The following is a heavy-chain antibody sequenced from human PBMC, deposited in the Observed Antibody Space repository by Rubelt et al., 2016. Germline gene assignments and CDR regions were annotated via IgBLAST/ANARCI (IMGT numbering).Heavy chain of an antibody. V-gene: IGHV1-18*01. Sequence: QVQLVQSGAEVKKPGASVKVSCKASGYTFTSYGISWVRQAPGQGLEWMGWISAYNGNTNYAQKRQGQVTMATDDSRGKDYMDLRSLRPDDPAGYYCAKDRIRIAARQGWYFDLWGRGTLVTVSS. J-gene: IGHJ2*01. CDR3: AKDRIRIAARQGWYFDL. CDR1: GYTFTSYG. CDR2: ISAYNGNT. D-gene: IGHD6-6*01.